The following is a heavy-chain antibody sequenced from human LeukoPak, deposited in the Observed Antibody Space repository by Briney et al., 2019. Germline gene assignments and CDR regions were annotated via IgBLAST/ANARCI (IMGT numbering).Heavy chain of an antibody. CDR1: GFTFGDYA. D-gene: IGHD7-27*01. J-gene: IGHJ4*02. Sequence: GGSLRLSCTASGFTFGDYAMSWVRQAPGKGLEWVGFIRSKAYGGTTEYAASVKGRFTISRDDSKGIAYLQMNSLKTEDTAVYYCTKAAGDSSPFDYWGQGTLVTVSS. V-gene: IGHV3-49*04. CDR3: TKAAGDSSPFDY. CDR2: IRSKAYGGTT.